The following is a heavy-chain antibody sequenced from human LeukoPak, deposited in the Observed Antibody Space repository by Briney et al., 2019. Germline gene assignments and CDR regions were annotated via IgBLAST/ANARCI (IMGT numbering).Heavy chain of an antibody. CDR2: IYSGGST. CDR1: GFTVSSNY. J-gene: IGHJ6*02. D-gene: IGHD6-13*01. V-gene: IGHV3-53*01. Sequence: GGSLRLSCAASGFTVSSNYMSWVRQAPGEGLEWVSVIYSGGSTYYADSVKGRFTISRDNSKNTLYLQMNSLRAEDTAVYYCASANSSSWYVYYYYGMDVWGQGTTVTVSS. CDR3: ASANSSSWYVYYYYGMDV.